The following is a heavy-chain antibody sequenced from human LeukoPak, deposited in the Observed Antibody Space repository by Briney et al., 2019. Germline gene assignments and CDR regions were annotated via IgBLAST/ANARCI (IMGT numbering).Heavy chain of an antibody. D-gene: IGHD4/OR15-4a*01. CDR3: ARVGCSYGAFLPRCPRDEHRDQLMDV. CDR1: GFTLRGYG. V-gene: IGHV3-30*02. Sequence: GGSLRLSCAASGFTLRGYGMHWVRQAPGKGLEWVAFIRSDGSDKSYADSVKGRFTISRDNSKNTLYLQMNSLRAEDTAVYYCARVGCSYGAFLPRCPRDEHRDQLMDVWGKGTTVTVSS. CDR2: IRSDGSDK. J-gene: IGHJ6*03.